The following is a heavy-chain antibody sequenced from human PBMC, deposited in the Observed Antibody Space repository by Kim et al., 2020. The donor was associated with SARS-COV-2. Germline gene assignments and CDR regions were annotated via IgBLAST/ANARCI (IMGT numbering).Heavy chain of an antibody. V-gene: IGHV3-48*03. Sequence: SVKGRFTISRDNAKNSLYLQMNSLRAEDTAVYYCHITMIVVVRKADAFDIWGQGTMVTVSS. D-gene: IGHD3-22*01. CDR3: HITMIVVVRKADAFDI. J-gene: IGHJ3*02.